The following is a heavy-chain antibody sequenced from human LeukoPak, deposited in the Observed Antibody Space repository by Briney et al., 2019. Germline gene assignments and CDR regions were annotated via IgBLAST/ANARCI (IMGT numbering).Heavy chain of an antibody. D-gene: IGHD5-24*01. CDR2: ISGSGGST. CDR3: ARGKMATTTY. Sequence: PGGSLRLSCAASGFTFSSYAMSWVRQAPGKGLEWVSAISGSGGSTYYADSVKGRFTISRDNFKNTLYLQMNSLRAEDTAVYYCARGKMATTTYWGQGTLVTVSS. J-gene: IGHJ4*02. CDR1: GFTFSSYA. V-gene: IGHV3-23*01.